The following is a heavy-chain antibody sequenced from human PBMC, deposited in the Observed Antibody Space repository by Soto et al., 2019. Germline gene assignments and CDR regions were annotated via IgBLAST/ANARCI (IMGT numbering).Heavy chain of an antibody. CDR3: ARAGSSWSLQGYWFDP. V-gene: IGHV1-2*04. D-gene: IGHD6-13*01. CDR1: GYTFTGYY. Sequence: ASVKVSCKASGYTFTGYYMHWVRQAPGQGLEWMGWINPNSGGTNYAQKFQGWVTMTRDTSISTAYMELSRLRSDDTAVYYCARAGSSWSLQGYWFDPWGQGTLVTSPQ. CDR2: INPNSGGT. J-gene: IGHJ5*02.